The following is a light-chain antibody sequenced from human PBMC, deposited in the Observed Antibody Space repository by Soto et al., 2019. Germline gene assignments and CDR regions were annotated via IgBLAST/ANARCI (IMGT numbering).Light chain of an antibody. CDR3: SSYTSSNTGV. CDR1: SSDVGDYNY. CDR2: EVS. V-gene: IGLV2-14*01. J-gene: IGLJ3*02. Sequence: QSALTQPASVSGSPGQSSTISCTGTSSDVGDYNYVSWYQQHPGKAPKLMIYEVSNRPSGVSNRFSGSKSGNTASLTISGLQAEDEADYYCSSYTSSNTGVFGGGTKLTVL.